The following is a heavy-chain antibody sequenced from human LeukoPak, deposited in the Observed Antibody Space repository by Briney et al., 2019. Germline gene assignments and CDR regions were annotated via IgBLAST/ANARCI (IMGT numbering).Heavy chain of an antibody. CDR3: ASWTSSSSNY. CDR1: GFTFITSW. Sequence: PGGSLRLSCAASGFTFITSWMNWLRQAPGKGLEWVAHIKPDGSEKYYVDSVKGRFTISRDNAKNSLSLQMNSLRAEDTAVYYCASWTSSSSNYWGQGTLVTVSS. D-gene: IGHD6-6*01. J-gene: IGHJ4*02. CDR2: IKPDGSEK. V-gene: IGHV3-7*01.